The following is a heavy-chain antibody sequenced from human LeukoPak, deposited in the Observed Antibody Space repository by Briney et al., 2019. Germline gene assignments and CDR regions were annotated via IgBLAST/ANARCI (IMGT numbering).Heavy chain of an antibody. CDR1: GFTFSSYA. J-gene: IGHJ4*02. D-gene: IGHD2-21*01. Sequence: GGSLRLSCAASGFTFSSYAMSCVRQAPGKGLEWVSAISGSGGSTYYADSVKGRFTISRDNSKNTLHLQMNSLRAEDTAVYYCAKDLAVVGDYWGQGTLVTVSS. V-gene: IGHV3-23*01. CDR2: ISGSGGST. CDR3: AKDLAVVGDY.